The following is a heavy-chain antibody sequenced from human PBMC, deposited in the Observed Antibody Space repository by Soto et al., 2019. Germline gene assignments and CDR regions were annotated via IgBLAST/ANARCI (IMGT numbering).Heavy chain of an antibody. V-gene: IGHV4-59*01. CDR3: ASLMATSSSLLGY. CDR2: IYYSGST. J-gene: IGHJ4*02. Sequence: SETLSLTCTVSGGSISSYYWSWIRQPPGKGLEWIGYIYYSGSTNYNPSLKSRVTISVDTSKNQFSLKLSSVTAADTAVYSCASLMATSSSLLGYWGQGTLVTVSS. D-gene: IGHD5-12*01. CDR1: GGSISSYY.